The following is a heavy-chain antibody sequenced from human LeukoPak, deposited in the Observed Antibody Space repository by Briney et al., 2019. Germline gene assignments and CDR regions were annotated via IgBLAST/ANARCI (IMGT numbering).Heavy chain of an antibody. CDR3: ASENGGSYYFAFDI. V-gene: IGHV3-21*01. Sequence: GGPLRLSCAASGFTFSSYSMNWVRQAPGKGVEWVSSISSSSSYIYYADSVKGRFTISRDNAKNSLYLQMNSLRAEDTAVYYCASENGGSYYFAFDIWGQGTMVTVSS. D-gene: IGHD1-26*01. J-gene: IGHJ3*02. CDR2: ISSSSSYI. CDR1: GFTFSSYS.